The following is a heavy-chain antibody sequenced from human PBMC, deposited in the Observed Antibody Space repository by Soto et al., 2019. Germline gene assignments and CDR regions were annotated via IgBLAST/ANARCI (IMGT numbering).Heavy chain of an antibody. Sequence: EVQLLESGGGLEQPGGSLRLSCAASGFTFSSYAMSWVRQAPGKGLEWVSAISGSGGSTYYADSVKGRFTISRDNSKNTLYLQMNSLRAEDTAVYYCAKDRVIFGVVITSFFDYWGQGTLVTVSS. V-gene: IGHV3-23*01. CDR1: GFTFSSYA. CDR3: AKDRVIFGVVITSFFDY. CDR2: ISGSGGST. J-gene: IGHJ4*02. D-gene: IGHD3-3*01.